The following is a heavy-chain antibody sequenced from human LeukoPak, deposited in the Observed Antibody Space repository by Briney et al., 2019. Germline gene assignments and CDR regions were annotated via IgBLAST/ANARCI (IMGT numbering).Heavy chain of an antibody. CDR1: GFTFSNYA. D-gene: IGHD3-3*01. CDR2: VSGSGAIT. V-gene: IGHV3-23*01. CDR3: AKDFTYYESWSGYYMPRTAGSDY. J-gene: IGHJ4*02. Sequence: RPGGSLRLSCAASGFTFSNYAMNWIRQAPGKGLEWVSTVSGSGAITHYADSVKGRFTISRDNSKNTLNLQMSNLRGEDTAIYYCAKDFTYYESWSGYYMPRTAGSDYWGQGTLVTVSS.